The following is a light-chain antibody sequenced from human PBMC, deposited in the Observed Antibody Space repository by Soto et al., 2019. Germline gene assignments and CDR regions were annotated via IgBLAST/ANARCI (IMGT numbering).Light chain of an antibody. Sequence: EILMTQSPATLSVSPGERATLSCRASQGFSSNLAWYQQKPGQAPRLLIYGASTRATGIPARFSGSGSGTEFTLTISSLQSEHFAVYYCQQYSDWPRTFGQGTKVEIK. CDR2: GAS. V-gene: IGKV3-15*01. CDR3: QQYSDWPRT. J-gene: IGKJ1*01. CDR1: QGFSSN.